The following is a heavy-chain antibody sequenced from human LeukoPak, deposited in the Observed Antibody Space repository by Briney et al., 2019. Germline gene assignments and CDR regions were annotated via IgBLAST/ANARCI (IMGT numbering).Heavy chain of an antibody. D-gene: IGHD5-12*01. CDR2: IRSKANCYAT. CDR1: GFTFSGSA. J-gene: IGHJ6*02. CDR3: TRHREYSGYDKNGMDV. Sequence: PGGSLRLSCAASGFTFSGSAMHWVRQASGKGLEWVGRIRSKANCYATAYAASVKGRFTISRDDSKNTAYLQMNSLKTEDTAVYYCTRHREYSGYDKNGMDVWGQGTTVTVSS. V-gene: IGHV3-73*01.